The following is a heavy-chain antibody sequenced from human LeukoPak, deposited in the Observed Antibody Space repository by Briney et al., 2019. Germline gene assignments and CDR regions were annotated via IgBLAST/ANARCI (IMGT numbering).Heavy chain of an antibody. CDR3: ARTLYYDILTGYSPTPYYFDY. D-gene: IGHD3-9*01. CDR2: IKQDGSEK. Sequence: PGGSLRLFCAASGFTFSSYWMSWVRQAPGKGLEWVANIKQDGSEKYYVDSVKGRFTISRDNAKNSLYLQMNSLRAEDTAVYYCARTLYYDILTGYSPTPYYFDYWGQGTLVTVSS. CDR1: GFTFSSYW. J-gene: IGHJ4*02. V-gene: IGHV3-7*03.